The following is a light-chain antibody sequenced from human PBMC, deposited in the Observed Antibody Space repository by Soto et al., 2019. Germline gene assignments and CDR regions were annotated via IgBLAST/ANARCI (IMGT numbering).Light chain of an antibody. CDR1: SSDVGGYNY. V-gene: IGLV2-14*01. Sequence: QSALTQPASVSGSPGQSITISCTGTSSDVGGYNYVSLYQQHPGKAPKLMIYDVSNRPSGDSNRFSGSKSGNTASLTTSGLQAEVEADYCCSSYTSSSSYVFGTGTKLTVL. J-gene: IGLJ1*01. CDR2: DVS. CDR3: SSYTSSSSYV.